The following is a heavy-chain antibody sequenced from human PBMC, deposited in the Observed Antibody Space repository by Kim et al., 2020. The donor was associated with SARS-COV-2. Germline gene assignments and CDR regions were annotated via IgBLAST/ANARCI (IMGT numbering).Heavy chain of an antibody. J-gene: IGHJ5*02. D-gene: IGHD3-22*01. CDR3: ARDKNTANYYAS. CDR2: IKHDASEK. V-gene: IGHV3-7*01. CDR1: GFTFSNYW. Sequence: GGSLRLSCVGSGFTFSNYWMTWVRQAPGKGLEWVANIKHDASEKYYVGSVRGRFTISRDNAKNSVYLHMNGLGAEDTAVYYCARDKNTANYYASWGQGT.